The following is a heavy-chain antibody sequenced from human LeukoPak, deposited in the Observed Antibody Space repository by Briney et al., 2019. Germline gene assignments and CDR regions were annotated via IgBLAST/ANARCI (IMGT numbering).Heavy chain of an antibody. Sequence: SQTLSLTCTVSGGSISSGGYYWSWIRQHPGKGLEWIGYIYYSGSTYYNPSLKSRVTISVDTSKNQFSLKPSSVTAADTAVYYCARSLGTLAKPQDYFDYWGQGTLVTVSS. V-gene: IGHV4-31*03. J-gene: IGHJ4*02. CDR2: IYYSGST. CDR1: GGSISSGGYY. CDR3: ARSLGTLAKPQDYFDY. D-gene: IGHD1-1*01.